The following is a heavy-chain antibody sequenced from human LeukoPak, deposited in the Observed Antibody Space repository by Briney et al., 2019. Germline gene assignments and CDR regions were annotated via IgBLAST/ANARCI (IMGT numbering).Heavy chain of an antibody. Sequence: PSETLSLTCTVSGGSISSSSYYWGWIRQPPGKGLEWIGNIYYSGSTYYNPSLKSRVTISVDTSKNQFSLKLSSVTAADTAVYYCARHGPQVAGTDVWGKGITVTVSS. CDR3: ARHGPQVAGTDV. J-gene: IGHJ6*04. D-gene: IGHD6-19*01. CDR2: IYYSGST. V-gene: IGHV4-39*01. CDR1: GGSISSSSYY.